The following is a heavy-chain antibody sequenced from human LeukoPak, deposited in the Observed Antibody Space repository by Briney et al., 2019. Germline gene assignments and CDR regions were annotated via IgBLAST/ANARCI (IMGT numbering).Heavy chain of an antibody. CDR3: ARDVGQQLVPN. Sequence: PSETLSLTCTVSGGSISSSSYYWGWIRPPPGKGLEWIGSIYYSGSTYYNPSLKSRVTISVDTSKNQFSLKLSSVTAADTAVYYCARDVGQQLVPNWGQGTLVTVSS. J-gene: IGHJ4*02. D-gene: IGHD6-13*01. CDR1: GGSISSSSYY. V-gene: IGHV4-39*07. CDR2: IYYSGST.